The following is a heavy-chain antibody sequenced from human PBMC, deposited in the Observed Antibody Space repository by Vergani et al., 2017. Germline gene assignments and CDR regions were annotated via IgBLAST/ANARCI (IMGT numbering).Heavy chain of an antibody. CDR3: ARDSCSSTSCYRGKYYYYYMDV. J-gene: IGHJ6*03. V-gene: IGHV1-69*01. CDR1: GGTFSSYA. Sequence: QVQLVQSGAEVKKPGSSVKVSCKASGGTFSSYAISWVRQAPGQGLEWMGGIIPIFGTANSAQTFQGRVTITADESTSTAYMELSSLRSEDTAVYYCARDSCSSTSCYRGKYYYYYMDVWGKGTTVTVSS. CDR2: IIPIFGTA. D-gene: IGHD2-2*02.